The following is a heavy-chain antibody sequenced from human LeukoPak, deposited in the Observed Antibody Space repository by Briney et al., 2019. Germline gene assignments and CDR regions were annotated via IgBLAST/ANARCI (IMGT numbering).Heavy chain of an antibody. CDR2: INAGNGNT. V-gene: IGHV1-3*01. J-gene: IGHJ6*02. CDR3: ARQIFVRGVLTYGMDV. CDR1: GYTFTSYA. D-gene: IGHD3-10*01. Sequence: ASVKVSCKASGYTFTSYAMHWVRQAPGQRLEWMGWINAGNGNTKYSQKFQGRVTITRDTSASTAYMELSSLRSEDTAVYYCARQIFVRGVLTYGMDVWGQGTTVTVSS.